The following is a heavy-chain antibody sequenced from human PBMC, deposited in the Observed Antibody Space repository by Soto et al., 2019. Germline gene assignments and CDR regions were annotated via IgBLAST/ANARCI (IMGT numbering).Heavy chain of an antibody. D-gene: IGHD2-2*01. CDR3: AKVRDIVVVPYYGMDV. J-gene: IGHJ6*02. Sequence: GGSLRLSCAASGFTFSSYAMSWVRQAPGKGLEWVSAISGSGGSTYYADSVKGRFTISRDNSKNTPYLQMNSLRAEDTAVYYCAKVRDIVVVPYYGMDVWGQGTTVTVSS. CDR1: GFTFSSYA. V-gene: IGHV3-23*01. CDR2: ISGSGGST.